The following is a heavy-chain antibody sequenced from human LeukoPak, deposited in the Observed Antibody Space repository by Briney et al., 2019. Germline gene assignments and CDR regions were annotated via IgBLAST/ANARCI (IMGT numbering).Heavy chain of an antibody. V-gene: IGHV4-34*01. CDR1: GGSFSGYY. J-gene: IGHJ4*02. Sequence: SETLSLTCAVYGGSFSGYYWSWIRQPPGKGLEWIGEINHSGSTNYNPSLKSRVTISVDTSKNQFSLKLSSVTAADTAVYYCAGSGYHGDYWGQGTLVTVSS. D-gene: IGHD5-12*01. CDR2: INHSGST. CDR3: AGSGYHGDY.